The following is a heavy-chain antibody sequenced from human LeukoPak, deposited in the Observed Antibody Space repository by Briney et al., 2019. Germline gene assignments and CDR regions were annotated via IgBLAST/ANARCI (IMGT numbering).Heavy chain of an antibody. CDR3: ARADYYDSSGPPPFDY. D-gene: IGHD3-22*01. V-gene: IGHV1-8*01. CDR1: GYTFTSYD. J-gene: IGHJ4*02. CDR2: INPNSSNT. Sequence: ASVKVSCRSSGYTFTSYDINWMRQPTGQGLEWMGCINPNSSNTAYAQNFQGRVTMSRHTSISTAYMELSSLRSEDTAVSYCARADYYDSSGPPPFDYWGQGTLVTVSS.